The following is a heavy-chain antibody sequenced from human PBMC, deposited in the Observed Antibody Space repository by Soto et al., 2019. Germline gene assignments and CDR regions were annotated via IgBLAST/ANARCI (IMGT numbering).Heavy chain of an antibody. CDR1: GGTFSSYA. J-gene: IGHJ5*02. CDR2: IIPIFGTA. D-gene: IGHD2-15*01. Sequence: QVQLVQSGAEVKKPGSSVKVSCKASGGTFSSYAISWVRQAPGQGLEWMGGIIPIFGTANYAQKFQGRVTMTADESTSTAYMELSSLRSEDTAVYYCARDGGRDCSGGSCYFNWFDPWGQGTLVTVSS. V-gene: IGHV1-69*12. CDR3: ARDGGRDCSGGSCYFNWFDP.